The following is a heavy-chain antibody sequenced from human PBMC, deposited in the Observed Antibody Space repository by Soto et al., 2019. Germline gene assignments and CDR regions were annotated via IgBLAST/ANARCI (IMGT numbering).Heavy chain of an antibody. J-gene: IGHJ4*02. CDR2: ISGSGGST. V-gene: IGHV3-23*01. D-gene: IGHD1-26*01. CDR3: ARRGSGSYYDY. CDR1: GFTFSSYA. Sequence: PGGSLRLSCSASGFTFSSYAMRWVRQAPVKGLEWVSAISGSGGSTYYADSVKGRFTISRDNSKNTLYLQMSSLGAEDTAVYYSARRGSGSYYDYWGQGTLVTVSS.